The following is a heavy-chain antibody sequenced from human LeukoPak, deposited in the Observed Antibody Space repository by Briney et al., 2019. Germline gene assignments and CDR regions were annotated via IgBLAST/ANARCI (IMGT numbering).Heavy chain of an antibody. D-gene: IGHD5-12*01. V-gene: IGHV4-34*01. Sequence: SETLSLTCAVYGGSFSGYYWSWIRQPPGKGLDWIGEINHSGSTNYNPSLKSRVTISVDTSKNQFSLKLSSVTAADTAVYYCARGADIVATTIDYWGQGTLVTVSS. CDR3: ARGADIVATTIDY. J-gene: IGHJ4*02. CDR1: GGSFSGYY. CDR2: INHSGST.